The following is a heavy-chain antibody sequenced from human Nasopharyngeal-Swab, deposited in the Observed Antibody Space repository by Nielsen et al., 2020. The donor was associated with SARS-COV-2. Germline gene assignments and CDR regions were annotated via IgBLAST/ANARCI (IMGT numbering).Heavy chain of an antibody. Sequence: ETLSLTCAASGFTFSSYAMSWVRQAPGKGLEWVSAISGSGGSTYYADSVKGRFTISRDNSKNTLYLQMNSLRAEDTAVYYCAIIVVSAAMDPFDYWGQGTLVTVSS. D-gene: IGHD2-2*01. CDR2: ISGSGGST. V-gene: IGHV3-23*01. J-gene: IGHJ4*02. CDR1: GFTFSSYA. CDR3: AIIVVSAAMDPFDY.